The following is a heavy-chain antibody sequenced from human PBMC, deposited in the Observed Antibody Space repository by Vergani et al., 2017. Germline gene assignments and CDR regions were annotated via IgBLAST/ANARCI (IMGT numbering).Heavy chain of an antibody. J-gene: IGHJ4*02. D-gene: IGHD1-26*01. CDR2: ISYDGSNK. V-gene: IGHV3-30*18. Sequence: QVQLVESGGGLVKPGGSLRLSCAASGFTFSSYGMHWVRQAPGKGLEWVAGISYDGSNKYYADSVKGRFTISRDNSKNTLYRQMNSLRAEDTAVYYCAKDQKVGATTLDYWGQGTLVTVSS. CDR3: AKDQKVGATTLDY. CDR1: GFTFSSYG.